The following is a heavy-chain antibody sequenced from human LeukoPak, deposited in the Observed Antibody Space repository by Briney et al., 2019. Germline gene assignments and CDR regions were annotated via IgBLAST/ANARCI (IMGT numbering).Heavy chain of an antibody. CDR2: IKQDGSEK. D-gene: IGHD3-22*01. CDR3: AKMALTMIVVPYYMDV. V-gene: IGHV3-7*03. CDR1: GFTFSNFW. Sequence: PGGSLRLSCATSGFTFSNFWMSWVRQAPGKGLEWVANIKQDGSEKYYVDSVKGRFTISRDNTNNILYLQMNSLRAEDTAVYYLAKMALTMIVVPYYMDVWGKGTTVTVSS. J-gene: IGHJ6*03.